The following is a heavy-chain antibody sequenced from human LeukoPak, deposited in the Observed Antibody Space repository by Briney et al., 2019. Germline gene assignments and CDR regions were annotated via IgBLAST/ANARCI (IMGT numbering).Heavy chain of an antibody. CDR3: ARTPRYDFWSGYLFDY. Sequence: ASVKVSCKASGYTFTGQDMHWVRQAPGQGLEWMGWISAYTGDTSYAQKLQGRVTMTTGTSTSTAYMELRSLRSDDTAVYYCARTPRYDFWSGYLFDYWGQGTLVTVSS. CDR1: GYTFTGQD. D-gene: IGHD3-3*01. V-gene: IGHV1-18*01. CDR2: ISAYTGDT. J-gene: IGHJ4*02.